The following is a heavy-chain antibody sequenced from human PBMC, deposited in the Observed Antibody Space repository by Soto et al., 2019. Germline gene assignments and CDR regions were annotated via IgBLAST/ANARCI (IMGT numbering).Heavy chain of an antibody. Sequence: SETLSLTCTVSGGSVSSGSYYWSWIRQHPGRGLEWIGYIYYTGNTYYNPSLKSRLAISVDTSKNQFSLKLTSVTAADTAMYYCARCLCRAYCGGDCYSGLSYWGQGTLVTVSS. CDR1: GGSVSSGSYY. J-gene: IGHJ4*02. CDR3: ARCLCRAYCGGDCYSGLSY. D-gene: IGHD2-21*02. CDR2: IYYTGNT. V-gene: IGHV4-31*03.